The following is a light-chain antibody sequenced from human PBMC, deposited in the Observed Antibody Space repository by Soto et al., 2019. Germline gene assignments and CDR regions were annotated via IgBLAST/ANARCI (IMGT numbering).Light chain of an antibody. Sequence: EIVLTQSPGTLSLSPGERATLSCRASQSVSSSYLAWYQQKPGQAPRLLIYGASSRATGIPDRFSGSGSGTDFTLTISRLEPDDFAVYYCQPDGSSPQTFGQGTKVEIK. J-gene: IGKJ1*01. V-gene: IGKV3-20*01. CDR2: GAS. CDR3: QPDGSSPQT. CDR1: QSVSSSY.